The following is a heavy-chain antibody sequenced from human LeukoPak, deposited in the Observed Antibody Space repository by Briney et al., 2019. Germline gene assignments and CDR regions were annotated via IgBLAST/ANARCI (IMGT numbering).Heavy chain of an antibody. D-gene: IGHD3-3*01. CDR1: GYSISSGYF. V-gene: IGHV4-38-2*01. CDR3: ASIYSLWSGFFDF. Sequence: KPSETLSLTCAVSGYSISSGYFWGWIRQPPGKGLEWIGSIYHSGGTYYNPSLKSRLTISADTSKNQVSLKLTPVTAADTAIYYCASIYSLWSGFFDFWGQGTLVTVSS. CDR2: IYHSGGT. J-gene: IGHJ4*02.